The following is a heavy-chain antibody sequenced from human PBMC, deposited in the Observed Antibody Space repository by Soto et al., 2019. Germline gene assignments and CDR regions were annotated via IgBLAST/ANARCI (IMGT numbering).Heavy chain of an antibody. CDR2: ITYDGSNT. CDR3: AKDWGSGWYYFDS. Sequence: QIQLVESGGGVVQPGKSLRVSCSASGFTFRNFGMHWVRQAPGKGLGWVAVITYDGSNTYYRESVKGRLTISRDNLQNMVYLQMNSLRVEDTGVYYCAKDWGSGWYYFDSWGQGTLVTVSS. D-gene: IGHD6-19*01. CDR1: GFTFRNFG. V-gene: IGHV3-30*18. J-gene: IGHJ4*02.